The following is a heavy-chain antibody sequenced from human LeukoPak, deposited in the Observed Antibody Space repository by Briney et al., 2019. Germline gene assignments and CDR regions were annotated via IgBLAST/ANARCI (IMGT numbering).Heavy chain of an antibody. V-gene: IGHV4-4*07. Sequence: KPSETLSLTCTVSGGSISSYYWSWIRQPAGKGLEWIGRIYTSGSTNYNPSLKSRVTMSVDTSKNQFSLKLSSVTAADTAVYYCARDDEPYYYDSSGYYTGWFDPWGQGTLVTVSS. D-gene: IGHD3-22*01. CDR3: ARDDEPYYYDSSGYYTGWFDP. J-gene: IGHJ5*02. CDR2: IYTSGST. CDR1: GGSISSYY.